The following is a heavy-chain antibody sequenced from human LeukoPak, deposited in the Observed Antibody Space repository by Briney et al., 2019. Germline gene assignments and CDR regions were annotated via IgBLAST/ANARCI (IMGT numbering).Heavy chain of an antibody. V-gene: IGHV4-4*07. CDR3: ARDSSWYDY. J-gene: IGHJ4*02. Sequence: PSETLSLTCTVSGASVSSHSWTWIRQPAGKRMEWIGVMYYSGRLNYNPSLKSRVTMSVDTSKNQFSLNLTSVTAADTAVYYCARDSSWYDYWGQGTLVTVSS. CDR2: MYYSGRL. D-gene: IGHD6-13*01. CDR1: GASVSSHS.